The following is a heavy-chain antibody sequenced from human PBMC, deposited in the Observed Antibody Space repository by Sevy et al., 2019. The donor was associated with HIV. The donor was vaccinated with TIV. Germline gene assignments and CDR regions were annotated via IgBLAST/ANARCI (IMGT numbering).Heavy chain of an antibody. CDR3: ARDIVGAIMNWFDP. CDR2: MNPNSGGT. J-gene: IGHJ5*02. D-gene: IGHD1-26*01. V-gene: IGHV1-2*02. Sequence: ASVKVSCKASGYTFTSYDINWVRQATGQGLEWMGWMNPNSGGTNYAQKFQGRVTMTRDTSISTAYMELSRLRSDDTAVYYCARDIVGAIMNWFDPWGQGTLVTVSS. CDR1: GYTFTSYD.